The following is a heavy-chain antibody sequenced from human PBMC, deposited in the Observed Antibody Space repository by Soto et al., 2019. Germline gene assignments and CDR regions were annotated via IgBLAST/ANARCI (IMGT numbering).Heavy chain of an antibody. CDR1: GSHVSISW. Sequence: SLKISCQGTGSHVSISWISWVPQKPGKGLEWMGRIAPDDSFSDYSPSFQGHVTFSVDRSINTAYLQWKNLKTSETGIYYCARHPTMITFDSWAKGTLVTVSS. CDR2: IAPDDSFS. CDR3: ARHPTMITFDS. J-gene: IGHJ4*02. D-gene: IGHD3-22*01. V-gene: IGHV5-10-1*01.